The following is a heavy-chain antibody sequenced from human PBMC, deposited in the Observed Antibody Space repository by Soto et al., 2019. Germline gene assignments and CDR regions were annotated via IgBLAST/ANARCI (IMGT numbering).Heavy chain of an antibody. Sequence: GESLKISCKGSGYSFTSYWIGWVRQMPGKGLEWMGIIYPGDSDTRYSPSFQGQVTISADKSISTAYLQWSSLKASDTAMYYCARLIGYYGSGDYFDYWGQGTLVTVSS. V-gene: IGHV5-51*01. D-gene: IGHD3-10*01. CDR1: GYSFTSYW. CDR2: IYPGDSDT. J-gene: IGHJ4*02. CDR3: ARLIGYYGSGDYFDY.